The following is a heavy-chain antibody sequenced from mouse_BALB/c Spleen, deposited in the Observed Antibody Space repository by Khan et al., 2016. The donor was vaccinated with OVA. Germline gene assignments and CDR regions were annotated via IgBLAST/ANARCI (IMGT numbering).Heavy chain of an antibody. V-gene: IGHV1-20*02. D-gene: IGHD1-1*01. CDR3: TRIYRSDFDY. CDR2: INPHIGET. J-gene: IGHJ2*01. CDR1: GYSFTGYF. Sequence: VQLQQSGPELVRPGASVKISCKASGYSFTGYFMNWVMQSHGKSLEWIGRINPHIGETFYNQRFKDKATLTVDESSNTAHKELRSLASEDSAVYYCTRIYRSDFDYWGQGTTLTVSS.